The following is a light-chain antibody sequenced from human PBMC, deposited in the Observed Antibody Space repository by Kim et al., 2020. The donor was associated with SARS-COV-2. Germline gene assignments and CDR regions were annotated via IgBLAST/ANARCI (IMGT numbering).Light chain of an antibody. CDR3: QAWDSGITYV. CDR1: KLGDKY. V-gene: IGLV3-1*01. Sequence: SYELTQPPSVSVSPGQPASITCSGDKLGDKYVCWYQQKPGQSPVLVIYQDTKRPSGIPGRFSGSKSGNTATLTIGGNQAMDEADYYCQAWDSGITYVFGTGTQLTVL. J-gene: IGLJ1*01. CDR2: QDT.